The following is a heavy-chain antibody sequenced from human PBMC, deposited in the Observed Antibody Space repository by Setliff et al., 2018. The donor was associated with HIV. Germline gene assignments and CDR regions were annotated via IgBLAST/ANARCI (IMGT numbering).Heavy chain of an antibody. CDR3: ARMGESPPHSSSWYY. CDR1: GYTFTGYY. D-gene: IGHD6-13*01. J-gene: IGHJ4*02. Sequence: ASVKVSCKASGYTFTGYYMHWVRQAPGQGLEWMGWINPNSGGTNYAQKFQGRVTMTRDTSISTAYMELRSLRSDDTAVYYCARMGESPPHSSSWYYWGQGTLVTVSS. V-gene: IGHV1-2*02. CDR2: INPNSGGT.